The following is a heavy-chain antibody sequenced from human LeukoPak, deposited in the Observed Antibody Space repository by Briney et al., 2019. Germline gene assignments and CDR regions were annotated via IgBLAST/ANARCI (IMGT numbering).Heavy chain of an antibody. CDR2: IYYSGRT. CDR3: ARLLTGSRTKKNYYYDGMDV. Sequence: SETLSLTCTVSGGSISSYYWSWIRQPPGKGLEWIGYIYYSGRTNYNSSLKSRVTISVDTSKNQFSLKLSSVTAADTAVYYCARLLTGSRTKKNYYYDGMDVWGQGTTVTVSS. J-gene: IGHJ6*02. CDR1: GGSISSYY. D-gene: IGHD3-9*01. V-gene: IGHV4-59*08.